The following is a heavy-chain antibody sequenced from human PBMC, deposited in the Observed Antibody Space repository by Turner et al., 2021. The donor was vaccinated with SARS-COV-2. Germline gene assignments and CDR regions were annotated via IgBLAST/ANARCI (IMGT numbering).Heavy chain of an antibody. CDR2: INPNSGAT. CDR3: AREDNSGWGAFDI. D-gene: IGHD6-19*01. CDR1: GYTFTGYY. Sequence: QVELVQSRAEVKKPAASVKFSCKASGYTFTGYYVQWVRQAPGQGREWMGWINPNSGATNYAQKFQGRVTMTRDTSVSTADMEMSRLRSDDTAMYYCAREDNSGWGAFDIWGQGTMVTVSS. J-gene: IGHJ3*02. V-gene: IGHV1-2*02.